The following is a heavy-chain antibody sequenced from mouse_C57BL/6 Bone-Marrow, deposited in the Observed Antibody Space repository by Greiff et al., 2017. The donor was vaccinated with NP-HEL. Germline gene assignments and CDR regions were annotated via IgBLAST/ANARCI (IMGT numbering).Heavy chain of an antibody. Sequence: QVQLQQPGAELVKPGASVTLSCKASGYTFTSYWMHWVKQRHGHGLEWIGMIHPTSGSTNYNEKFKSKATLTVDKSSSTAYMQLSSLTSEYSAVYYCARVGGFAYWGQGTLVTVSA. CDR2: IHPTSGST. J-gene: IGHJ3*01. CDR1: GYTFTSYW. V-gene: IGHV1-64*01. CDR3: ARVGGFAY.